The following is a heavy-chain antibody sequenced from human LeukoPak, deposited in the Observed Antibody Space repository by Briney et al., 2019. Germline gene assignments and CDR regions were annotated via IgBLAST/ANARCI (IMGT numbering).Heavy chain of an antibody. V-gene: IGHV3-74*01. D-gene: IGHD6-19*01. CDR1: GFTFSSYW. J-gene: IGHJ4*02. CDR3: AREGGGQWLAYYYFDY. CDR2: INSDGSST. Sequence: GGSLRLSCAASGFTFSSYWMHWVRQAPGKGLVWVSRINSDGSSTSYADSVKGRFTISRDNAKNTLYLQMNSLRAEDTAVYYCAREGGGQWLAYYYFDYWGQGTLVTVSS.